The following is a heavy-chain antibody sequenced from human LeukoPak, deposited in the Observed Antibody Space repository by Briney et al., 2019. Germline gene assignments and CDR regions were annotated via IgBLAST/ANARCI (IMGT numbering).Heavy chain of an antibody. J-gene: IGHJ4*02. D-gene: IGHD6-13*01. CDR2: ISSSSYI. V-gene: IGHV3-21*01. CDR1: GFTFSTSW. Sequence: GGSLRLSCAASGFTFSTSWMSWVRQAPGKGLEWVSSISSSSYIYYADSVKGRFTISRDNAKNSLYLQMNSLRAEDTAVYYCARGPAKIAAAGRRIDYWGQGTLVTVSS. CDR3: ARGPAKIAAAGRRIDY.